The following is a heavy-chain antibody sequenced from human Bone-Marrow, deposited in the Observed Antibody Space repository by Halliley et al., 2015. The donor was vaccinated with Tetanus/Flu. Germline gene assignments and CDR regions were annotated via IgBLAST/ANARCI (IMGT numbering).Heavy chain of an antibody. V-gene: IGHV4-59*01. Sequence: KGLGWIGSISYSGGINSNPSPKSRVTISIDTSKNQFSLKLSSVTAADTAIYYCARDIGYPFDHWGQGTLVTASS. D-gene: IGHD1-1*01. J-gene: IGHJ4*02. CDR2: ISYSGGI. CDR3: ARDIGYPFDH.